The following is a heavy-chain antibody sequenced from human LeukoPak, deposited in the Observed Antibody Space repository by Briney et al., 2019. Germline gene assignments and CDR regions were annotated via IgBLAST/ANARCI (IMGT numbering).Heavy chain of an antibody. J-gene: IGHJ6*03. Sequence: PGGSLRLSCAASGFTFSSYEMNWVRQAPGKGLEWVSVISGSGDNTYYADSVKGRFTISRDNSKNTMYLQMNSLRAEDTAVYYCARDFTGSGYYMDVWGKGTTVTVSS. V-gene: IGHV3-23*01. CDR2: ISGSGDNT. CDR3: ARDFTGSGYYMDV. D-gene: IGHD3-10*01. CDR1: GFTFSSYE.